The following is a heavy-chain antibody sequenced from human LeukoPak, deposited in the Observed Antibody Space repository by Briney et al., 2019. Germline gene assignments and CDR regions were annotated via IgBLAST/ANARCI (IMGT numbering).Heavy chain of an antibody. D-gene: IGHD6-19*01. CDR1: GGSISSSY. V-gene: IGHV4-4*07. CDR3: ARDFGFGSA. Sequence: SETLSLTCTVSGGSISSSYWSWIRQPAGKGLEGIGRIFTSGTTEYNPSLKSRVTMSVDTSKTQFSLKLTSVTAADTAVYYCARDFGFGSAWGQGALVTVSS. J-gene: IGHJ5*02. CDR2: IFTSGTT.